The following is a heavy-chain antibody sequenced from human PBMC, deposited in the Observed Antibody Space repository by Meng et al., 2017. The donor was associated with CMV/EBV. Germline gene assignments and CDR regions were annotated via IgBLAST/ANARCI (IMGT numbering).Heavy chain of an antibody. CDR3: ARTRIEVEPDGTKIKYHNRCMDV. Sequence: ASVKVSCKASGYTFTTYDINWMRQATGQGIEWMGWMNPNSGNTGYAQKVQGRVTMTRVTSISTAYMELSSLTSDDTAVYYCARTRIEVEPDGTKIKYHNRCMDVWGQGTTVTVSS. CDR2: MNPNSGNT. J-gene: IGHJ6*02. D-gene: IGHD6-13*01. V-gene: IGHV1-8*01. CDR1: GYTFTTYD.